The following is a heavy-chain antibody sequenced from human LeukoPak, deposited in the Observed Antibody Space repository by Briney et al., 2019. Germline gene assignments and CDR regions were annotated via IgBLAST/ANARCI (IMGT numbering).Heavy chain of an antibody. J-gene: IGHJ4*02. V-gene: IGHV3-48*03. CDR2: ISSSSGSTI. D-gene: IGHD3-16*01. Sequence: GGSLRLSCAASGFTFSNYEMNWVRQAPGKGLEWVSYISSSSGSTIYYADSVKGRFTISRDNAKNSVYLQMNSLTAEDTAVYYCGRADYDYAELTCWGQGTLVTVSS. CDR3: GRADYDYAELTC. CDR1: GFTFSNYE.